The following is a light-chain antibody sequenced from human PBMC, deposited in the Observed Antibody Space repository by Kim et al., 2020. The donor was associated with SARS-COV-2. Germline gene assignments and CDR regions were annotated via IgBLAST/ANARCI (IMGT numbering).Light chain of an antibody. CDR3: ETWDSNTRV. J-gene: IGLJ3*02. V-gene: IGLV4-60*03. CDR1: SGHSRNI. Sequence: SSVKLTCTLRSGHSRNIIGWHQQQPGKAPRYLMQLVASGSYNKGCGVPDRFSGSSSGADRYLSISNLQSEDEADYYCETWDSNTRVFGGGTQLTVL. CDR2: LVASGSY.